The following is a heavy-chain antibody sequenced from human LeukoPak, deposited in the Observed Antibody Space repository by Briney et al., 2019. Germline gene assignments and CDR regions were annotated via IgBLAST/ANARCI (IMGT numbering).Heavy chain of an antibody. CDR1: GGSISSSS. CDR2: ISSSSSYI. V-gene: IGHV3-21*01. D-gene: IGHD3-3*01. J-gene: IGHJ4*02. Sequence: ETLSLTCTVSGGSISSSSYYWGWIRQPPGKGLEWVSSISSSSSYIYYADSVKGRFTISRDNAKNSLYLQMNSLRAEDTAVYYCAQSHDFWSGYRYWYFDYWGQGTLVTVSS. CDR3: AQSHDFWSGYRYWYFDY.